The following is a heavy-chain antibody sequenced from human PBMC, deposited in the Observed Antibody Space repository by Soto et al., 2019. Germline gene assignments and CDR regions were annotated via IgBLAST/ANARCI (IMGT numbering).Heavy chain of an antibody. CDR2: INHSGST. CDR3: ARALITMVRGVIIGSGKFDY. V-gene: IGHV4-34*01. Sequence: SETLSLTCAVYGGSFSGYYWSWIRQPPGKGLEWIGEINHSGSTNYNPSLKSRVTISVDTSKNQFSLKLSSVTAADTAVYYCARALITMVRGVIIGSGKFDYWGQGTPVTVSS. D-gene: IGHD3-10*01. J-gene: IGHJ4*02. CDR1: GGSFSGYY.